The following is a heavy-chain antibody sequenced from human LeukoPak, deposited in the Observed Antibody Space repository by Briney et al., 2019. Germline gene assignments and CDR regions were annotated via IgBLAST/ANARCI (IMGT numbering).Heavy chain of an antibody. D-gene: IGHD1-26*01. CDR2: IWYDGSNK. V-gene: IGHV3-33*01. CDR3: ARPLVGDALDY. Sequence: PGRSLRLSCAASGFTFSSYGMHWVRQAPGKGLEWVAVIWYDGSNKYYADSVKGRFTISRDNSKNTLYLQMNSLRAEDTAVYYCARPLVGDALDYWGQGTLVTVSS. CDR1: GFTFSSYG. J-gene: IGHJ4*02.